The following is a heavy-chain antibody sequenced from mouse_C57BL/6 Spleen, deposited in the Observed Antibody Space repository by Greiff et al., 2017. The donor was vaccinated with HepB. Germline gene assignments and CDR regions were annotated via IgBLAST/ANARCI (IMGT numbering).Heavy chain of an antibody. D-gene: IGHD2-3*01. CDR2: INPNNGGT. CDR3: ASDRIYDGYHPFAY. Sequence: EVQLQQSGPELVKPGASVKMSCKASGYTFTDYNMHWVKQSHGKSLEWIGYINPNNGGTSYNQKFKGKATLTVNKSSSTAYMELRSLTSEDSAVYYCASDRIYDGYHPFAYWGQGTLVTVSA. CDR1: GYTFTDYN. J-gene: IGHJ3*01. V-gene: IGHV1-22*01.